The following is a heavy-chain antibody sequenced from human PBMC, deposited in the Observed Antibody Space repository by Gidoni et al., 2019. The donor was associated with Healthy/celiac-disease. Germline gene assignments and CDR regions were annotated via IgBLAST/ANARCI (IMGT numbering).Heavy chain of an antibody. CDR1: GYTFTGYY. CDR3: ARGQCDDGYYGMDV. V-gene: IGHV1-2*06. D-gene: IGHD6-19*01. CDR2: INPNSGGT. Sequence: QVQLVRSGAEVKKPGASVKVSCQASGYTFTGYYMHWVRQAPGQGLEWVGRINPNSGGTNSAQTFQGRVTMTRDPSISTAYMELSRLRSDDTAVYSCARGQCDDGYYGMDVWGQGTTVTVSS. J-gene: IGHJ6*02.